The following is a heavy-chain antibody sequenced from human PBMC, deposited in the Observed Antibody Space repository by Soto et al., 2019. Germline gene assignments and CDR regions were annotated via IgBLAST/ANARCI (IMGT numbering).Heavy chain of an antibody. J-gene: IGHJ4*02. V-gene: IGHV4-39*01. CDR2: ISYSGSA. Sequence: QLQLQESGPGLVKPSETLSLTCTVSGGSISGSSYYWGWIREPPGKGLEWIGSISYSGSAYYSPCLKSRVTISVDTSKNQFSLNLSSVIAADTAVYYCAGLFGDYVSYWGQGTLVTVSS. CDR1: GGSISGSSYY. CDR3: AGLFGDYVSY. D-gene: IGHD4-17*01.